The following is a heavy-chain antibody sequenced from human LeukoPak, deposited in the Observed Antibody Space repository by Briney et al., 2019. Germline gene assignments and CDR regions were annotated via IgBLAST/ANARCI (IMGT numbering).Heavy chain of an antibody. J-gene: IGHJ4*02. CDR3: ARDYYDILTGYYNFDY. CDR2: ISAYNGNT. CDR1: GYTFTSYG. Sequence: ASVKVSCKASGYTFTSYGISWVRQAPGQGLEWMGWISAYNGNTNYAQKLQGRVTMTTDTSTSTAYMELRSLRSDDTAAYYCARDYYDILTGYYNFDYWGQGTLVTVSS. D-gene: IGHD3-9*01. V-gene: IGHV1-18*01.